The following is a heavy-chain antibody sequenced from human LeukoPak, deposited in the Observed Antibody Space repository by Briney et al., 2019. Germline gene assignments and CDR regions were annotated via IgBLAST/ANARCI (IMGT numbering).Heavy chain of an antibody. Sequence: GGSLRLSCAASGFAFSTYWMNWVRQAPGKGLEWVANIKPDGSEKFYVDSVKGRFTISRDNAKNSLYLQMNSLRAEDMALYYCAKDRRHYYDSSGYSYFDYWGQGTLVTVSS. D-gene: IGHD3-22*01. CDR2: IKPDGSEK. J-gene: IGHJ4*02. CDR1: GFAFSTYW. V-gene: IGHV3-7*03. CDR3: AKDRRHYYDSSGYSYFDY.